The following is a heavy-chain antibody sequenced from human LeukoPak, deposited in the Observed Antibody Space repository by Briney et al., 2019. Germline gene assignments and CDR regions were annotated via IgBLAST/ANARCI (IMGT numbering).Heavy chain of an antibody. V-gene: IGHV1-2*06. CDR2: INPNSGGT. CDR3: ARPHYESSGLFVDAFDI. Sequence: ASVKVSCKASGYTLTAYYLHWVRQAPAQGLEWMGRINPNSGGTTYAQKFQGRVTMTRDTSIGTAYMELSSLRSDDTAVSYCARPHYESSGLFVDAFDIWGQGTMVTVSS. D-gene: IGHD3-22*01. CDR1: GYTLTAYY. J-gene: IGHJ3*02.